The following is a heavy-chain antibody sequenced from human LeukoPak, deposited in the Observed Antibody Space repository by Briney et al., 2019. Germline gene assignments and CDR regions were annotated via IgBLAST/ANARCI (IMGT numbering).Heavy chain of an antibody. CDR2: IYVSAYKT. Sequence: GGALRLSCVGSGFAFNGSAMSWVRQAPGKGLEWVSGIYVSAYKTHYADSVKGRFTISRDNSENTLYLQMNNLRADDTAMYYCAKDTGFCTANSCFYDALDVWGRGTMVTVSS. CDR3: AKDTGFCTANSCFYDALDV. CDR1: GFAFNGSA. D-gene: IGHD2-2*01. J-gene: IGHJ3*01. V-gene: IGHV3-23*01.